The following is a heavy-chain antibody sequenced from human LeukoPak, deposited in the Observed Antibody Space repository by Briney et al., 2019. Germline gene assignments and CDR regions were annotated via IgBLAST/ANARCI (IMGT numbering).Heavy chain of an antibody. CDR1: GYTFTSYG. CDR2: ISAYNGNT. Sequence: ASVKVSCKASGYTFTSYGIGWVRQAPGQGLEWMGWISAYNGNTNYAQKLQGRATMTTDTSTSTAYMELRSLRSDDTAVYYCARVYYDFWSGYENYYYYYMDVWGKGTTVTVSS. CDR3: ARVYYDFWSGYENYYYYYMDV. J-gene: IGHJ6*03. D-gene: IGHD3-3*01. V-gene: IGHV1-18*01.